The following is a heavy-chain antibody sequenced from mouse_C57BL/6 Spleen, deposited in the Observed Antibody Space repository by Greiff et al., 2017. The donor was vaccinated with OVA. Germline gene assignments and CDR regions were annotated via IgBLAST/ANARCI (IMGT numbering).Heavy chain of an antibody. Sequence: EVNVVESGGGLVKPGGSLKLSCAASGFTFSSYAMSWVRQTPEKRLEWVATISDGGSYTYYPDNVKGRFTISRDNAKNNLYLQMSDLKSEDTAMYYCARKYGNYVGDFDVWGTGTTVTVAS. J-gene: IGHJ1*03. CDR3: ARKYGNYVGDFDV. D-gene: IGHD2-10*02. CDR1: GFTFSSYA. V-gene: IGHV5-4*03. CDR2: ISDGGSYT.